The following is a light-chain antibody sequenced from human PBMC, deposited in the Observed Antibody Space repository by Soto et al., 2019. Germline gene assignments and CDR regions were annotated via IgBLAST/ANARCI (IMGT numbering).Light chain of an antibody. CDR3: CSYGRSVV. J-gene: IGLJ2*01. CDR1: SNDVGTYNL. Sequence: QSVLTQPASVSGSPGQSITISCTGISNDVGTYNLVSWYQHHPGKAPKLIIYDASKRPSGVPNRFSGSKSGNTASLTISGLHAEYDAYYYCCSYGRSVVFGGGTQLTVL. CDR2: DAS. V-gene: IGLV2-23*01.